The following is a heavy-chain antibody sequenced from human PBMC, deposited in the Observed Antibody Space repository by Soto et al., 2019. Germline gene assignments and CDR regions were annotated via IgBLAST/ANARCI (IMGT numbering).Heavy chain of an antibody. CDR3: ARHVPDCSDSSHCAYGLDV. J-gene: IGHJ6*01. Sequence: QVQLQESGPGLVRPSETLSLICTVSGGSISSYYWSWIRQPPGKGLEWIGYIYYSGTTRYNPSLKSRVTISVDTSKNQFSLKLSSLTAADTAVYHCARHVPDCSDSSHCAYGLDVWGQGTTVTVYS. CDR2: IYYSGTT. CDR1: GGSISSYY. D-gene: IGHD2-15*01. V-gene: IGHV4-59*08.